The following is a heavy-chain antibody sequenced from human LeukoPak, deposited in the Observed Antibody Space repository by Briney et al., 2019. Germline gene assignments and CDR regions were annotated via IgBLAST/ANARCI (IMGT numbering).Heavy chain of an antibody. CDR3: ARDHHRFGAHGNFDY. CDR2: INPNSGGT. J-gene: IGHJ4*02. V-gene: IGHV1-2*02. D-gene: IGHD3-10*01. Sequence: ASVKVSCKASGYRFNSYGISWVRQAPGQGLEWMGWINPNSGGTNYAQKFQGRVTMTRDTSISTAYMELSRLRSDDTAVYYCARDHHRFGAHGNFDYWGQGTLVTVSS. CDR1: GYRFNSYG.